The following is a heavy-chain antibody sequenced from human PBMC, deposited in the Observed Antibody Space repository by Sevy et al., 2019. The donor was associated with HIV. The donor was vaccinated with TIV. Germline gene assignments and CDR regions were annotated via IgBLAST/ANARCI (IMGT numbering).Heavy chain of an antibody. Sequence: GGSLRLSCAASGFTFSNSWMHWVRQGPGKGLVWVARINSDGQSYADSVKGRFTISRDNAKNTLFLQMNSLTTEDTAVCFCGRGTRGVVDHWGQRTLVTVSS. V-gene: IGHV3-74*01. J-gene: IGHJ4*02. D-gene: IGHD3-10*01. CDR2: INSDG. CDR3: GRGTRGVVDH. CDR1: GFTFSNSW.